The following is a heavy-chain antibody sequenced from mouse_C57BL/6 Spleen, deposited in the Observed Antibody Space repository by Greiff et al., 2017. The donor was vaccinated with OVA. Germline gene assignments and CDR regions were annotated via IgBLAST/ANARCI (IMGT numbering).Heavy chain of an antibody. J-gene: IGHJ2*01. CDR1: GFTFSSYG. V-gene: IGHV5-6*02. D-gene: IGHD2-1*01. CDR3: ARRGYGNYFDY. CDR2: ISSGGSYT. Sequence: EVKLQESGGDLVKPGGSLKLSCAASGFTFSSYGMSWVRQTPDKRLEWVATISSGGSYTYYPDSVKGRFTISRDNAKNTLYLQMSSLKSEDTAMYYCARRGYGNYFDYWGQGTTLTVSS.